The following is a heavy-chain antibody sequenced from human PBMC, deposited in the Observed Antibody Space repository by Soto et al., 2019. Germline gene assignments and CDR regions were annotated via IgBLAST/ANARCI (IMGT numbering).Heavy chain of an antibody. CDR1: GYTFTGYY. CDR2: INPNSGGT. CDR3: ARTTYSSSSGYYYYYGMDV. V-gene: IGHV1-2*04. J-gene: IGHJ6*02. D-gene: IGHD6-6*01. Sequence: ASVKVSCKASGYTFTGYYMHWVRQAPGQGLEWMGWINPNSGGTNYAQKFQGWVTMNRDTSISTAYMELSRLRSDDTAVYYCARTTYSSSSGYYYYYGMDVWGQGTTVTVSS.